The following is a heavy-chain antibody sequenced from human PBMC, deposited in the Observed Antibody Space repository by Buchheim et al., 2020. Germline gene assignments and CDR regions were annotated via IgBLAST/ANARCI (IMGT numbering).Heavy chain of an antibody. CDR2: MNPNSGNT. J-gene: IGHJ6*02. CDR3: ARGWDGSGWLDYYYYGMDV. V-gene: IGHV1-8*01. CDR1: GYTFTSYD. Sequence: QVQLMQSGAEVKKPGASVKVSCKASGYTFTSYDINWVRQATGQGLEWMGWMNPNSGNTGYAQKFQGRVTMTRNTSISTAYMELSSLRSEDTAVYYCARGWDGSGWLDYYYYGMDVWGQGTT. D-gene: IGHD6-19*01.